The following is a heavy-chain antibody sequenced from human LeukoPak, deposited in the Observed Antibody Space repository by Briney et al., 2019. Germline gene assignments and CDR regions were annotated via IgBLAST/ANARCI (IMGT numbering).Heavy chain of an antibody. D-gene: IGHD6-13*01. CDR2: IIPIFGTA. J-gene: IGHJ4*02. CDR1: GGTFSSYA. V-gene: IGHV1-69*06. Sequence: SVKVSCKASGGTFSSYAISWVRQAPGQGLEWMGGIIPIFGTANYAQKFQGRVTITANKSTSTAYMELSSLRSEDTAVYYCARGAGNRISSWYKVDWGQGTLVTVSS. CDR3: ARGAGNRISSWYKVD.